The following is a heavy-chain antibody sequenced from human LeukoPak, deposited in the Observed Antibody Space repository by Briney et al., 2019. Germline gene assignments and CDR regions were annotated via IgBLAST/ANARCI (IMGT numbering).Heavy chain of an antibody. CDR2: ISWDGGST. D-gene: IGHD3-3*01. CDR1: GFTFDDYT. V-gene: IGHV3-43*01. J-gene: IGHJ1*01. CDR3: AKGVTIFGVDPEREYFQH. Sequence: GGSLRLSCAASGFTFDDYTMHWVRQAPGKGLEWVSLISWDGGSTYYADSVKGRFTISRDNSKNSLYLQMNSLRTEDTALYYCAKGVTIFGVDPEREYFQHWGQGTLVTVSS.